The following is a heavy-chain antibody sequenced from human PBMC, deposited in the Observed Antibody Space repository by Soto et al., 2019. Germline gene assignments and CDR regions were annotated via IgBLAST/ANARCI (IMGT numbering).Heavy chain of an antibody. J-gene: IGHJ6*02. CDR1: GFTFSSYS. Sequence: GGSLRLSCAASGFTFSSYSMNWVRQAPGKGLEWVSSISSSSSYIYYADSVKGRFTISRDNAKNSLYLQMNSLRAEDTAVYYCARVGSYYSDYYYYGMDVWGQGTTVPVSS. V-gene: IGHV3-21*01. CDR3: ARVGSYYSDYYYYGMDV. CDR2: ISSSSSYI. D-gene: IGHD3-10*01.